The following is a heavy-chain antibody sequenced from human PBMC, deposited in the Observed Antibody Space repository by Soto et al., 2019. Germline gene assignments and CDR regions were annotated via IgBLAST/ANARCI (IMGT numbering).Heavy chain of an antibody. Sequence: EVQLLQSGGGVVQPGGSLRLSCAASDSTIRRYAMSWVRQAPGKGLEWVSGITGNSARIYYADSVKGRFSISRDNSKNTLYLQMDTLRDEDTDVYYCAKNGDFDYDAFDVWGQGTVVTVSS. V-gene: IGHV3-23*01. CDR3: AKNGDFDYDAFDV. CDR2: ITGNSARI. D-gene: IGHD3-16*01. CDR1: DSTIRRYA. J-gene: IGHJ3*01.